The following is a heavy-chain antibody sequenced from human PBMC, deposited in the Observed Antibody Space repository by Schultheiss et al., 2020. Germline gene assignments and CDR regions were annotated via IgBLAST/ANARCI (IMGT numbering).Heavy chain of an antibody. D-gene: IGHD3-10*01. CDR1: GFTFSSYA. J-gene: IGHJ6*03. CDR2: ISGSGGST. Sequence: GGSLRLSCAASGFTFSSYAMSWVRQAPGKGLEWVSAISGSGGSTYYADSVKGRFTISRDNSKNTLYLQMNSLRAEDTAVYYCAKAYGSGSYYYYYYMDVWGKGTTVT. V-gene: IGHV3-23*01. CDR3: AKAYGSGSYYYYYYMDV.